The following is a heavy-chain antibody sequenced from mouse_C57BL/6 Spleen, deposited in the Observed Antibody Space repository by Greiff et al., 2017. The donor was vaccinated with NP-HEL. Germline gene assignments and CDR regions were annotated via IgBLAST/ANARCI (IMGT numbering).Heavy chain of an antibody. J-gene: IGHJ3*01. CDR3: AREDSNFAY. V-gene: IGHV3-6*01. Sequence: EVKLEESGPGLVKPSQSLSLTCSVTGYSITSGYYWNWIRQFPGNKLEWMGYISYDGSNNYNPSLKNRISITRDTSKNQFFLKLNSVTTEDTATYYCAREDSNFAYWGQGTLVTVSA. CDR2: ISYDGSN. CDR1: GYSITSGYY. D-gene: IGHD2-5*01.